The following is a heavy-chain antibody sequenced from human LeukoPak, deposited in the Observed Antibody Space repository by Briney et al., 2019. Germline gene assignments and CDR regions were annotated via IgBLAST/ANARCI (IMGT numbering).Heavy chain of an antibody. J-gene: IGHJ5*01. CDR1: GFTFYMYA. Sequence: GGSLTLSCQASGFTFYMYAMSWVRQAPGKGLEWVASMCGTTGCTFYPDSVKGRFTISRDNSKNVLYLRMNSPTAEDTAIYYCAKDRPNFHENSGHYYRRDGDSWGQGTLVTVSS. D-gene: IGHD3-22*01. CDR3: AKDRPNFHENSGHYYRRDGDS. V-gene: IGHV3-23*01. CDR2: MCGTTGCT.